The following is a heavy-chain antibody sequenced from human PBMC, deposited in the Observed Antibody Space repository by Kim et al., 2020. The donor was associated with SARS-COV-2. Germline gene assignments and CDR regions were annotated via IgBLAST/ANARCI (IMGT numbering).Heavy chain of an antibody. J-gene: IGHJ4*02. D-gene: IGHD2-21*02. CDR3: ARDGRDPANFDY. V-gene: IGHV4-59*01. Sequence: NYNPSLRSRVTISVDPSKNQFSLRLSSVTAADTAVYYCARDGRDPANFDYWGQGTLVTVSS.